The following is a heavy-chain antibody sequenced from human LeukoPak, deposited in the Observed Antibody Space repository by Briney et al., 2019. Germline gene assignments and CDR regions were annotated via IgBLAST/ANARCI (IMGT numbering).Heavy chain of an antibody. J-gene: IGHJ4*02. Sequence: SETLSLTCTVSGGSLSSYYWSWLRQPAGGGLEWIGRIQTSGSTNYNPSLKSRVTMSVDTSKNKFSLKVNSVTAADTAVYYCARVGSGWSFDYWGQGTLVTVSS. V-gene: IGHV4-4*07. D-gene: IGHD6-19*01. CDR3: ARVGSGWSFDY. CDR1: GGSLSSYY. CDR2: IQTSGST.